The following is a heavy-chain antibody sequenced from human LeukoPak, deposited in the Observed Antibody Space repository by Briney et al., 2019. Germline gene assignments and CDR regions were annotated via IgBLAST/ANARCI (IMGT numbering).Heavy chain of an antibody. J-gene: IGHJ3*02. CDR2: ISSNGGST. CDR3: AKDWDYVWGSYRFKGGAFDI. D-gene: IGHD3-16*02. CDR1: GFTFSSYA. V-gene: IGHV3-64*01. Sequence: GGSLRLSCAASGFTFSSYAMHWVRQAPGKGLEYVSAISSNGGSTYYANSVKGRFTISRDNSKNTLYLQMNSLRAEDTAVYYCAKDWDYVWGSYRFKGGAFDIWGQGTMVTVSS.